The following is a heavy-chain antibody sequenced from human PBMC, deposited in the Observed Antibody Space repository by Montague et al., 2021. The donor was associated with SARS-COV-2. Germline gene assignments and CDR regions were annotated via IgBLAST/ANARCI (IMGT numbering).Heavy chain of an antibody. CDR2: IKQSGST. V-gene: IGHV4-34*01. J-gene: IGHJ4*02. CDR1: GGSFGDDY. D-gene: IGHD3-22*01. CDR3: ARGHLSVSMIVVVFTSASYYFDY. Sequence: SETLSLTCGVYGGSFGDDYWSWIRQPPGKGLEWIGDIKQSGSTNXXPSLKSRVTISVDTSRNQFSLKLTSVTAADTAVYFCARGHLSVSMIVVVFTSASYYFDYWGQGALVTVSS.